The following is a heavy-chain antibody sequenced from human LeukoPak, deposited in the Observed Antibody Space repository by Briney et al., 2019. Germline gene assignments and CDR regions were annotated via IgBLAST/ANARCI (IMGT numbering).Heavy chain of an antibody. V-gene: IGHV3-20*04. J-gene: IGHJ4*02. Sequence: GGSLRLSCAASGFTFDDYGMSWVRQAPGKGLEWVSGINWNGGSTGYADTVKGRFTISRDNAKNSLYLQMNSLRAEDTALYYCAREYTAMVTAYFDYWGQGTLVTVSS. CDR2: INWNGGST. CDR1: GFTFDDYG. D-gene: IGHD5-18*01. CDR3: AREYTAMVTAYFDY.